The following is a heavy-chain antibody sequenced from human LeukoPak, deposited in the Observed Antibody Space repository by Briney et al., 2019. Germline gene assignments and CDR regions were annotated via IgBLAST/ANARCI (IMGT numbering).Heavy chain of an antibody. V-gene: IGHV3-43*02. CDR2: ISGDGYST. CDR3: AKSRGGPTMVRGVTSATDMYGMDV. J-gene: IGHJ6*02. CDR1: GFTFDDYA. D-gene: IGHD3-10*01. Sequence: PGGSLRLSCAASGFTFDDYAMHWVRQAPGKGLEWVSLISGDGYSTYYADSVKGRFTISRDNSKNSLYLQMNSLRTEDTALYYCAKSRGGPTMVRGVTSATDMYGMDVWGQGTTVTVSS.